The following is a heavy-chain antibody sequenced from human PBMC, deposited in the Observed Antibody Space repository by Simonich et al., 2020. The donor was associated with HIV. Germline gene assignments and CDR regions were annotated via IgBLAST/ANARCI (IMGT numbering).Heavy chain of an antibody. D-gene: IGHD4-17*01. V-gene: IGHV3-7*01. CDR3: ARIRIGYGDLFDY. CDR2: IRQDGIEK. CDR1: GFTFSSHW. J-gene: IGHJ4*02. Sequence: EVQLVESGGGLVQPGGSLRLSCAASGFTFSSHWMGWVRQAPGKGREGVANIRQDGIEKNSVEGRFTVSRDNAKNSLYLQMNSLRAGDTAVYYCARIRIGYGDLFDYWGQGTLVTVPS.